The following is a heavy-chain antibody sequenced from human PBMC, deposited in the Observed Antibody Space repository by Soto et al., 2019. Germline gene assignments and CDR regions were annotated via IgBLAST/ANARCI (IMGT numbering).Heavy chain of an antibody. CDR1: GGSISSGAYY. V-gene: IGHV4-31*03. Sequence: SETLSLTCTVSGGSISSGAYYWNWIRQHPGKGLEWFGYIHYSGTTYYNPSLKSRVTMSVDTSRNQFSLKLSSMTAADTAVYYCARDASTYWHYFDSWGQGILVTVSS. D-gene: IGHD2-8*02. CDR3: ARDASTYWHYFDS. CDR2: IHYSGTT. J-gene: IGHJ4*02.